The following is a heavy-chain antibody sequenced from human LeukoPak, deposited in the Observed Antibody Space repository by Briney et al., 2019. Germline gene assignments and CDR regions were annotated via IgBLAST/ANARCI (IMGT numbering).Heavy chain of an antibody. J-gene: IGHJ4*02. Sequence: ASVKVSCKASGYTFTSYGISWVRQAPGQGLEWMGIINPSGGSTSYAQKFQGRVTMTRDTSTSTVYMELSSLRSEDTAVYYCAREGGSGYDWNLFDYWGQGTLVTVSS. D-gene: IGHD5-12*01. CDR1: GYTFTSYG. CDR2: INPSGGST. V-gene: IGHV1-46*01. CDR3: AREGGSGYDWNLFDY.